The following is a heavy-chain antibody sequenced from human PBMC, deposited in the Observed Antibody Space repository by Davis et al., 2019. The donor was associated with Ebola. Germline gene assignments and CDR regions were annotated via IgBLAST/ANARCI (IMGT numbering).Heavy chain of an antibody. J-gene: IGHJ6*02. Sequence: KVSCKGSGYSFTSYWISWVRQMPGKGLEWMGRIDPSDSYTNYSPSFQGHVTISADKSISTAYLQWSSLKASDTAMYYCARLRTSMQTYYYGMDVWGQGTTVTVSS. V-gene: IGHV5-10-1*01. CDR3: ARLRTSMQTYYYGMDV. CDR2: IDPSDSYT. CDR1: GYSFTSYW.